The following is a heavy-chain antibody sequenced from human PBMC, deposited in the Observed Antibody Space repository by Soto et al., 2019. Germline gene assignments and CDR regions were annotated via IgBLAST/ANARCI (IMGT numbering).Heavy chain of an antibody. V-gene: IGHV1-69*12. CDR3: AKGLRLFAVETGGFDY. CDR2: IIPVFGSP. Sequence: QVQLVQSGAEEKKPGSSVKVSCKASGGTFSSYGIYWVRQAPGEGLEWMGGIIPVFGSPNYAQMFQGKVTITEHESTSTAYMEVSSLRFEDTAIYYCAKGLRLFAVETGGFDYWGQGNLVTVSS. D-gene: IGHD3-3*01. J-gene: IGHJ4*02. CDR1: GGTFSSYG.